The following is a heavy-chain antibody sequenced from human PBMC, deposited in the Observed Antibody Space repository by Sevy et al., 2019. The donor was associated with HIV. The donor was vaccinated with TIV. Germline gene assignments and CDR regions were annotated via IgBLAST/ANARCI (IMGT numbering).Heavy chain of an antibody. CDR1: GFTVSSNY. V-gene: IGHV3-53*01. J-gene: IGHJ6*02. Sequence: GGSLRLSCAASGFTVSSNYMSWVRQAPGKGLEWVSVIYSGGSTYYAASVKGRFTISRDNSKNTLYLQMNSLRAEDTAVYYCARERGDYGDYGDYYYYGMDVWGQGTTVTVSS. CDR3: ARERGDYGDYGDYYYYGMDV. CDR2: IYSGGST. D-gene: IGHD4-17*01.